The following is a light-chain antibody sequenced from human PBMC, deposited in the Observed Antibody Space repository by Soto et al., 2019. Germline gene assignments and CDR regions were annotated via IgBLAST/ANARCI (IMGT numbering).Light chain of an antibody. J-gene: IGKJ2*01. CDR3: QQYDNLPRT. V-gene: IGKV1-33*01. CDR2: DAS. CDR1: QDISKY. Sequence: DIQMTQSPSSLSASVGDRVTITCQASQDISKYLNWFQQKPGEAPKLLIYDASNLGTGVPSRFSGSGSGTDFTLTISSLQPEDIATYYCQQYDNLPRTFGPGTKVEIK.